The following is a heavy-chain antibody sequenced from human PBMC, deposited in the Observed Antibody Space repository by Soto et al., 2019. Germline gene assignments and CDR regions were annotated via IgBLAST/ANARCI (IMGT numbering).Heavy chain of an antibody. CDR3: ARGRYCLTGRCFPNWFDS. CDR1: GDSISNLDYF. CDR2: IYKSATT. V-gene: IGHV4-30-4*02. J-gene: IGHJ5*01. D-gene: IGHD7-27*01. Sequence: SETLSLTYSVSGDSISNLDYFWAWIRQPPGQALEYIGYIYKSATTYYNPSFESRVAISVDTSKSQFSLNVTSVTAADTAVYFCARGRYCLTGRCFPNWFDSWGQGVPVTVSS.